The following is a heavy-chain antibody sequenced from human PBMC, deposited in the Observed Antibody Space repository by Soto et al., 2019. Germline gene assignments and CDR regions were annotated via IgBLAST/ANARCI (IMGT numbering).Heavy chain of an antibody. Sequence: PGGSLRLSCAASGFTFSSYSMNWVRQAPGKGLEWVSSISSSSSYIYYADSVKGRFTISRDNAKNSLYLQMNSLRAEDTAVYYCARWGSSRVRVYYFDYWGQGTLVTVSS. CDR1: GFTFSSYS. CDR2: ISSSSSYI. D-gene: IGHD6-13*01. J-gene: IGHJ4*02. CDR3: ARWGSSRVRVYYFDY. V-gene: IGHV3-21*01.